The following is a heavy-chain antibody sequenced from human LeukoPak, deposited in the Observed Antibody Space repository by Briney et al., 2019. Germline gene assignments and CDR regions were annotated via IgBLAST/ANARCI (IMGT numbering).Heavy chain of an antibody. CDR1: GYTFTGYY. CDR3: AMGYYGSGTYYNVGLFYNFYMDV. Sequence: ASVKVSCKASGYTFTGYYMHWVRQAPGQGLEWMGWINPNSGGTNYAQKFQGGVTMTRDTSISTAYMEMRSLSSDDTAVYYCAMGYYGSGTYYNVGLFYNFYMDVWGKGTTVTVSS. V-gene: IGHV1-2*02. D-gene: IGHD3-10*01. CDR2: INPNSGGT. J-gene: IGHJ6*03.